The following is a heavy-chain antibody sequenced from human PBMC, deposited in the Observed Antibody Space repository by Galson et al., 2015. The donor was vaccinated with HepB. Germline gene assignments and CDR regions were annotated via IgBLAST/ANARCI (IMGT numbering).Heavy chain of an antibody. V-gene: IGHV3-23*01. CDR2: ISGSGGST. CDR1: GFTFSSYA. J-gene: IGHJ1*01. D-gene: IGHD3-10*01. CDR3: AKDCDSGSSISEYFQH. Sequence: SLRLSCAASGFTFSSYAMSWVRQAPGKGLEWVSAISGSGGSTYYADSVKGRFTISRDNSKNTLYLQMNSLRAEDTAVYYCAKDCDSGSSISEYFQHWGQGTLVTVSS.